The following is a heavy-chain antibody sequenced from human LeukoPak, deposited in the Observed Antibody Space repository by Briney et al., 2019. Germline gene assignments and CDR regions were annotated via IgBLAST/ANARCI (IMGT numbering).Heavy chain of an antibody. Sequence: ASVKVSCKASGYTFTRHYMHWVRQAPGQGLEWMGWINPNSGGTNYAQKFQGRVTMTRDTSISTAYIELSRLRSDDTSVYYCARGGLQSPNWFDPWGQGTLVTVSS. J-gene: IGHJ5*02. CDR2: INPNSGGT. V-gene: IGHV1-2*02. CDR3: ARGGLQSPNWFDP. CDR1: GYTFTRHY.